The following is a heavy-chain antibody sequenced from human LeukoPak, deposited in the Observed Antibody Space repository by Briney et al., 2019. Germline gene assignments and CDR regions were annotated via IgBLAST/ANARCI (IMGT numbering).Heavy chain of an antibody. D-gene: IGHD6-13*01. CDR3: ARVSSWYVYFDY. J-gene: IGHJ4*02. Sequence: GGSLRLSCAASGFTFSSYAMHRVRQAPGKGLEWVAVISYDGSNKYYADSVKGRFTISRDNSKNTLYLQMNSLRAEDTAVYYCARVSSWYVYFDYWGQGTLVTVSS. CDR1: GFTFSSYA. CDR2: ISYDGSNK. V-gene: IGHV3-30-3*01.